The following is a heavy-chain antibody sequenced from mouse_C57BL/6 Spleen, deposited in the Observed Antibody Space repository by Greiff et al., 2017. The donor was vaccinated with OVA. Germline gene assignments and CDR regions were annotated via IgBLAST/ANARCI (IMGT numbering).Heavy chain of an antibody. Sequence: VQLQQSGAELVKPGASVKISCKASGYAFSSYWMNWVKQRPGKGLEWIGQIYPGDGDTNYNGKFKGKATLTADKSSSTAYMQLSSLTSEDSAVYFCASFDYDEYYLDYWGQGTTLTVSS. D-gene: IGHD2-4*01. CDR3: ASFDYDEYYLDY. CDR1: GYAFSSYW. J-gene: IGHJ2*01. CDR2: IYPGDGDT. V-gene: IGHV1-80*01.